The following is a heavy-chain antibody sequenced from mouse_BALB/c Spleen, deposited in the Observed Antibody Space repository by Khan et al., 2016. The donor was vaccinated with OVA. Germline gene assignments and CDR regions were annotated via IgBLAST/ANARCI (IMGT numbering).Heavy chain of an antibody. J-gene: IGHJ4*01. V-gene: IGHV2-2*02. CDR1: GFSLTSYG. CDR3: ARTEFSYGNYVDYFTMDY. Sequence: QVQLKQSGPGLVQPSQSLSITCTVSGFSLTSYGVPWVRQSPGKGLEWLGVIRSGGSTAYNSAFISRLTIIKDNSKSQVFYKMNSLQANDTAIDYCARTEFSYGNYVDYFTMDYWGQGTSVTVSS. D-gene: IGHD2-1*01. CDR2: IRSGGST.